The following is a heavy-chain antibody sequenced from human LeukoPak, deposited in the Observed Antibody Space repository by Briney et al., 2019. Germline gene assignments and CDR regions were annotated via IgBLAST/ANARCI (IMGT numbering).Heavy chain of an antibody. CDR1: GGSFSVYY. J-gene: IGHJ4*02. V-gene: IGHV4-34*01. CDR2: MNHSGST. CDR3: ARGRQVYCSGGSCYWDFDY. D-gene: IGHD2-15*01. Sequence: ETLTLTCAVSGGSFSVYYWSWIRQPPGKGLEWIGEMNHSGSTKYNPSLKSRVTISVDTSKNQFSLKLSSVTAADTAVYYCARGRQVYCSGGSCYWDFDYWGQGTLVTVSS.